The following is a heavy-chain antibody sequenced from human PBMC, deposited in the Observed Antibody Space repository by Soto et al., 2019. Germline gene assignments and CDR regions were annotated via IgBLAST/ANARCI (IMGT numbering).Heavy chain of an antibody. CDR2: ISYDGTNK. J-gene: IGHJ4*02. CDR1: GFSFSISP. D-gene: IGHD7-27*01. V-gene: IGHV3-30-3*01. CDR3: ARDPKTSGAQHWAFNYFDS. Sequence: QVQLVESGGGVVQPGRSLRLSCAASGFSFSISPMHWVRQAPGKGPEWVALISYDGTNKFYADSVKGRFTISRDNSKSTLYWQVDSLRPEDAAVYYCARDPKTSGAQHWAFNYFDSWGQGPLVTVSS.